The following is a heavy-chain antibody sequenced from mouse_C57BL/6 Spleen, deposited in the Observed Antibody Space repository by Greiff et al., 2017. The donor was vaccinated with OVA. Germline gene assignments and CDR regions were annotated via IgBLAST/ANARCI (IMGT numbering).Heavy chain of an antibody. Sequence: EVMLVESGGDLVKPGGSLKLSCAASGFTFSSYGMSWVRQTPDKRLEWVATLSSGGSYTYYPDSVKGRFTISRDNAKNTLYLQMSSLKSEDTAMYYCARQYGSSYWYFDVWGTGTTVTVSS. J-gene: IGHJ1*03. CDR1: GFTFSSYG. CDR2: LSSGGSYT. CDR3: ARQYGSSYWYFDV. V-gene: IGHV5-6*01. D-gene: IGHD1-1*01.